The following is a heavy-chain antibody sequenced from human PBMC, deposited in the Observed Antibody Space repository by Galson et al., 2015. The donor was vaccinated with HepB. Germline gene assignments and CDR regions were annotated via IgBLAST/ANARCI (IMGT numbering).Heavy chain of an antibody. CDR2: ISSSGSTI. Sequence: SLRLSCAASGFTFSSYEMNWVRQAPGKGLGWVSYISSSGSTIYYADAVKGRFTISIDNSRNTMYLQMNSMRAEDTAVYYFAKVGGAGCGQGTLVTVSS. D-gene: IGHD2-21*01. CDR1: GFTFSSYE. V-gene: IGHV3-48*03. J-gene: IGHJ4*02. CDR3: AKVGGAG.